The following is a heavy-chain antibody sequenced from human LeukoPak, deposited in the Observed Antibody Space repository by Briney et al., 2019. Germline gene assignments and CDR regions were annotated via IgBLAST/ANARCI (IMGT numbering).Heavy chain of an antibody. Sequence: GASVKVSCKASGYTFTSYYMHWVRQAPGQGLEWMGIINPRGGSTSYAQKFQGRVTMTRDTSTSTVYMELSSLRSEDTAVYYCARDGMVVTAMDSFDYWGQGTLVTVSS. CDR1: GYTFTSYY. CDR3: ARDGMVVTAMDSFDY. J-gene: IGHJ4*02. CDR2: INPRGGST. V-gene: IGHV1-46*01. D-gene: IGHD2-21*02.